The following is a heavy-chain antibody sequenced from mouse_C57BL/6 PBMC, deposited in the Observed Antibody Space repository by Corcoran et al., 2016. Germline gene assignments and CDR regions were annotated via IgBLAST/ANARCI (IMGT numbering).Heavy chain of an antibody. CDR1: GYTFTDYY. Sequence: EVQLQQSGPELVKPGASVKISCKASGYTFTDYYMNWVKQSHGKSLEWIGDINPNNGGTSYNQKFKGKATLTVDKSSSTAYMELRSLTSEDSAVYYCARSKGNSGDYWGQGTTLTVSS. CDR2: INPNNGGT. J-gene: IGHJ2*01. CDR3: ARSKGNSGDY. D-gene: IGHD2-1*01. V-gene: IGHV1-26*01.